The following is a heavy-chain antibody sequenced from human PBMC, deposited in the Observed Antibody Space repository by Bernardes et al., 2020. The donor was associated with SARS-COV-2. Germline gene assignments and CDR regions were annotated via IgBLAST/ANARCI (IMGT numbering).Heavy chain of an antibody. CDR3: ANGLVWFVELLYGGGYYYYSMVY. CDR1: GFTFSSYG. CDR2: ISNDGSNI. J-gene: IGHJ6*02. D-gene: IGHD3-10*01. V-gene: IGHV3-30*18. Sequence: GGSLRLSCAASGFTFSSYGMHWVRQAPGKGLEWVAAISNDGSNIYYADSVKGRFTISRDNSKNSLYLQMNSLRAEDTAVYYCANGLVWFVELLYGGGYYYYSMVYWGQRTTVTVAS.